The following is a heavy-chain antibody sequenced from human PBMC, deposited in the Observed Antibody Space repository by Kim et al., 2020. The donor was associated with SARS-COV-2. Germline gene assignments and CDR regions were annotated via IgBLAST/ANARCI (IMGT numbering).Heavy chain of an antibody. J-gene: IGHJ3*02. V-gene: IGHV3-30-3*01. CDR3: ARGGYGDRGDDAFDI. D-gene: IGHD4-17*01. CDR1: GFTFSSYA. CDR2: ISYDGSNK. Sequence: GGSLRLSCAASGFTFSSYAMHWVRQAPGKGLEWVAVISYDGSNKYYADSVKGRFTISRDNSKNTLYLQMNSLRAEDTAVYYCARGGYGDRGDDAFDIWGQGTMVTVSS.